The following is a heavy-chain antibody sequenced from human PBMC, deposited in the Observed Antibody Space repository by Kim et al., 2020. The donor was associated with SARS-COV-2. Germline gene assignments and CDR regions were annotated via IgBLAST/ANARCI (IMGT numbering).Heavy chain of an antibody. CDR3: ASYYDSSGVFDY. CDR1: GESITRGGYY. D-gene: IGHD3-22*01. Sequence: SETLSLTCTVSGESITRGGYYWGWVRQQPVKGLEWIGYIFYTGSTFYNPSLKSRVSISVYPSENQFSLKLSSVTAADTAVYYCASYYDSSGVFDYWGQGTLVTVSS. J-gene: IGHJ4*02. CDR2: IFYTGST. V-gene: IGHV4-31*03.